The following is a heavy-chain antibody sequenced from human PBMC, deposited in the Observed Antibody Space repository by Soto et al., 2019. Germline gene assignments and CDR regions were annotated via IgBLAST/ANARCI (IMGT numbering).Heavy chain of an antibody. CDR2: IIPIFGTA. V-gene: IGHV1-69*01. D-gene: IGHD6-13*01. J-gene: IGHJ4*02. Sequence: QVQLVQSGAEVKKPGSSVTVSCKASGGTFSSYAISWVRQAPGQGLEWMGGIIPIFGTANYAQKFQGSVTITADESTSTAYMELSSLICEDTAVYYCARGIAALTSGTDCGQGTLITVSS. CDR3: ARGIAALTSGTD. CDR1: GGTFSSYA.